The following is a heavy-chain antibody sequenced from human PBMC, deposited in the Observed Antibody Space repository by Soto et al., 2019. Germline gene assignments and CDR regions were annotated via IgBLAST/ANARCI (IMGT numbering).Heavy chain of an antibody. J-gene: IGHJ4*02. Sequence: QLQLQESGPGLVKPSETLSLTCTVSGGSISSSSYYWGWIRQPPGKGLEWIGSVYYSGSTYSNPSLKSRVTISVDTSKNQFSLKLSSVTAADTAVYYCARRDSSGYIDYWGQGTLVTVSS. CDR1: GGSISSSSYY. CDR2: VYYSGST. D-gene: IGHD6-19*01. V-gene: IGHV4-39*01. CDR3: ARRDSSGYIDY.